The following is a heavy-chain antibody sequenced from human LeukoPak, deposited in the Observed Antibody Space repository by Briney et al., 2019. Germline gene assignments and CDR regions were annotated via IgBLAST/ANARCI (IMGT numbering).Heavy chain of an antibody. CDR2: ISGGGGST. CDR1: GFTFSSYA. Sequence: TGGSLRLSCAASGFTFSSYAMSWVRQAPGKGLEWVSAISGGGGSTYYADSVKGRFTISRDNSKNTLYLQMNSLRAEDTAVYYCAKEIAAAGGSFDYWGQGTLVTVSS. CDR3: AKEIAAAGGSFDY. J-gene: IGHJ4*02. D-gene: IGHD6-13*01. V-gene: IGHV3-23*01.